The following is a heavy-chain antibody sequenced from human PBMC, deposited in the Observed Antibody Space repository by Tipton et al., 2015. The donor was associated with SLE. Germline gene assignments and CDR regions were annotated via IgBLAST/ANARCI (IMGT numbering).Heavy chain of an antibody. Sequence: TLSLTCTVSGASISSGGYYWSWIRQHPGKGLEYIGYIYHSGNTYYNPSLRSRVRISVDTSVNQFSLDLSSVTAADTAVYYCATMGDRWYLHLWGRGTPVTVSP. CDR1: GASISSGGYY. D-gene: IGHD3-16*01. J-gene: IGHJ2*01. CDR3: ATMGDRWYLHL. V-gene: IGHV4-31*03. CDR2: IYHSGNT.